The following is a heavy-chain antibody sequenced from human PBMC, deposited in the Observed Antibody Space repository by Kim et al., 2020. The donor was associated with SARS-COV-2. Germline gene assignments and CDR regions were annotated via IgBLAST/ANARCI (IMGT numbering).Heavy chain of an antibody. CDR3: AVLAKLAYCGGDCWGSCDY. CDR2: IYYSGST. CDR1: GGSISSSSYY. J-gene: IGHJ4*02. D-gene: IGHD2-21*02. Sequence: SETLSLTCTVSGGSISSSSYYWGWIRQPPGKGLEWIGSIYYSGSTYYNPSLKSRVTISVDTSKNQFSLKLSSVTAADTAVYYCAVLAKLAYCGGDCWGSCDYWGQGTLVTVSS. V-gene: IGHV4-39*01.